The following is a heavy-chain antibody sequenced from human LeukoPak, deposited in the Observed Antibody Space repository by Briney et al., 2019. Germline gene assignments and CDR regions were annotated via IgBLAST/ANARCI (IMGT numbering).Heavy chain of an antibody. CDR3: ARSRAQDYFDY. V-gene: IGHV3-7*03. CDR2: IKQDGSEK. J-gene: IGHJ4*02. CDR1: GFTFSSYC. Sequence: GGSLRLSCAASGFTFSSYCMSWVRQAPGKGLEWVANIKQDGSEKYYVDSVKGRFTISRDNAKNSLYLQMNSLRAEDTAVYYCARSRAQDYFDYWGQGTLVTVSS.